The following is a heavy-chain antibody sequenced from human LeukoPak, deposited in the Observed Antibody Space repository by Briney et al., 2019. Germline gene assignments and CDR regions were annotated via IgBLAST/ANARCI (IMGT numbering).Heavy chain of an antibody. CDR3: ARDRGGSGGVAVTGSLGSYYSYGLDV. CDR2: IRGYNGQA. CDR1: GYTFIRYG. J-gene: IGHJ6*02. D-gene: IGHD6-19*01. Sequence: ASEKVYCKASGYTFIRYGLSWVRQAPGQRLERMGWIRGYNGQANNAQRFQGRVTMTRDTSTSTAFMELRSLRSDDTAVYYCARDRGGSGGVAVTGSLGSYYSYGLDVWGPETTVTVSS. V-gene: IGHV1-18*01.